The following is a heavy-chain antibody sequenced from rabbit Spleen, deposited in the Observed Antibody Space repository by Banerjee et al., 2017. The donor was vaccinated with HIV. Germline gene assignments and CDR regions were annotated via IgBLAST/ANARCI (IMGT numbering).Heavy chain of an antibody. CDR1: GFDFSSTYY. V-gene: IGHV1S40*01. Sequence: QSLEESGGDLVMPGGSLTLTCMASGFDFSSTYYMCWVRPAPGKGLEWIACIYGITDGSTSYANSAKGRFTISKASSTTVTLQMTSLTAAATATYFCVSDQAGDDGSGPYYFNLWGQGTLVTVS. CDR3: VSDQAGDDGSGPYYFNL. CDR2: IYGITDGST. D-gene: IGHD2-1*01. J-gene: IGHJ4*01.